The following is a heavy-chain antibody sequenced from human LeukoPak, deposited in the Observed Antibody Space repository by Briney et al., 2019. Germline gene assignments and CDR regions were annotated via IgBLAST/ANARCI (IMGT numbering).Heavy chain of an antibody. J-gene: IGHJ5*02. V-gene: IGHV4-59*01. CDR3: ARGYSRASPLDP. Sequence: PSETLSLTCSVSGASISSYYWNWIRQPPGKGLEWIGYISNSGSTTYNPSHKSRVTISVDTSKNQFSLSLTSATAADTAVFYCARGYSRASPLDPWGQGTLVTVSS. D-gene: IGHD6-13*01. CDR2: ISNSGST. CDR1: GASISSYY.